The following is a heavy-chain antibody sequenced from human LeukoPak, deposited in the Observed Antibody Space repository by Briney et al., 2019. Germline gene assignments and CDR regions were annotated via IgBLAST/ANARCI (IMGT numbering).Heavy chain of an antibody. J-gene: IGHJ2*01. V-gene: IGHV4-61*05. D-gene: IGHD6-19*01. CDR3: ARHPDSSGWDWYFDL. CDR2: IYYSGST. CDR1: GGSTSSSSYY. Sequence: SETLSLTCTVSGGSTSSSSYYWSWIRQPPGKGLEWIVYIYYSGSTNYNPSLKSRVTISVDTSKNQFSLKLSSVTAADTAVYYCARHPDSSGWDWYFDLWGRGTLVTVSS.